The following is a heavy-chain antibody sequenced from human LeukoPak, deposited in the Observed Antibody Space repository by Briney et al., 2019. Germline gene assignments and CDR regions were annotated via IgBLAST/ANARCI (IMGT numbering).Heavy chain of an antibody. CDR2: IYYSGST. Sequence: SETLSLTCTVSGGSISSYYWSWIRQPPGKGLEWIGYIYYSGSTNYNPSLKSRVTISVDTSKNQFSLKLSSVTAADTAVYYCARLGRDGYNYYFDYWGQGTLVTVSS. CDR3: ARLGRDGYNYYFDY. V-gene: IGHV4-59*08. D-gene: IGHD5-24*01. CDR1: GGSISSYY. J-gene: IGHJ4*02.